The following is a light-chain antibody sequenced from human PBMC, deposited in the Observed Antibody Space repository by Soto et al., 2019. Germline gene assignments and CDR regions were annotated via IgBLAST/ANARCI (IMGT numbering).Light chain of an antibody. CDR3: SSYANSSTRL. J-gene: IGLJ1*01. Sequence: QSALSQPASVSGSPGQSITISCTGSNSDVGGYDYVSWYQQHPGKAPKLMIYEVSNRPSGVSNRFSGYKSGNTASLTISGLQPEDETDYYCSSYANSSTRLFGTGTKLTVL. CDR2: EVS. V-gene: IGLV2-14*01. CDR1: NSDVGGYDY.